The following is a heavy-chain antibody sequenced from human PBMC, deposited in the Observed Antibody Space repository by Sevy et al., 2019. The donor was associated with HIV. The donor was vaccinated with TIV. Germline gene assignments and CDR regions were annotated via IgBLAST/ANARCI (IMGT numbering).Heavy chain of an antibody. V-gene: IGHV3-7*03. Sequence: GGSLRLSCAASGFTFSSYWMSWVRQAPGKGLEWVANIKQDGSEKHYVDSVKGRFTISRDNAKNSLYLQMNSLRAEDTAVYYCARVPNKYCSGGSCYSGGWFDPWGQGTLVTVSS. J-gene: IGHJ5*02. D-gene: IGHD2-15*01. CDR1: GFTFSSYW. CDR3: ARVPNKYCSGGSCYSGGWFDP. CDR2: IKQDGSEK.